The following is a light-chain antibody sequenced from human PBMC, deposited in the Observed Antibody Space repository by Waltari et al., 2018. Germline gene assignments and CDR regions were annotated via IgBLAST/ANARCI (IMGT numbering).Light chain of an antibody. CDR2: GAS. CDR3: QQYNQWPLT. J-gene: IGKJ4*01. Sequence: ELVMTQSPATLSVYRGGRATLPGRSRRGIDDRLAWYQPKPGPPPRLLLHGASTRDTGIPVRFSGSGSGTDFTLTITGLQSEDFAVYFCQQYNQWPLTFGRGTKVEIK. V-gene: IGKV3-15*01. CDR1: RGIDDR.